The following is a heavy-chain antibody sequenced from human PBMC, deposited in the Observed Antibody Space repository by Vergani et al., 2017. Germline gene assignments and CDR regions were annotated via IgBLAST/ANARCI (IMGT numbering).Heavy chain of an antibody. J-gene: IGHJ4*02. CDR1: GFSFGSYS. D-gene: IGHD2-2*01. Sequence: QVQLVESGGGVVQPGGSLRLSCAASGFSFGSYSMHWVRVRQAPGKGLEWLAYLRYDGTTKQYADSVKGRFTISRDNSKKTLYLQMDSLRPEDTAMFYCVKDRGASIGFDDWGQGTQVTVSS. CDR2: LRYDGTTK. V-gene: IGHV3-30*02. CDR3: VKDRGASIGFDD.